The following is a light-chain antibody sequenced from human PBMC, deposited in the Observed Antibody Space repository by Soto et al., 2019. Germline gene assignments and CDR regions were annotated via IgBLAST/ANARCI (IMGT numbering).Light chain of an antibody. Sequence: EIVLTQSRATLCLSPGERATLSSVASQSVSSYLAWYQQKPGQAPRLLIYDASNRATGIPARFSGSGSGTDFTLTISSLEPEDFAVYYCQQRSNWLVTFGQGTRLEIK. CDR2: DAS. J-gene: IGKJ5*01. V-gene: IGKV3-11*01. CDR1: QSVSSY. CDR3: QQRSNWLVT.